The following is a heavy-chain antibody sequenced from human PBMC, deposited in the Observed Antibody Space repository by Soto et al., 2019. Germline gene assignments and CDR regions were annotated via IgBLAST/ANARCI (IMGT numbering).Heavy chain of an antibody. Sequence: PSETLSLTCAVSGGSISSGGYSWSWIRQPPGKGLEWIGYIYHSGSTYYNPSLKSRVTISVDTSKNQFSLKLSSVTAADTAVYYCARDGPVVVAAAETWFDPWGQGTLVTVSS. V-gene: IGHV4-30-2*01. D-gene: IGHD2-15*01. CDR1: GGSISSGGYS. J-gene: IGHJ5*02. CDR3: ARDGPVVVAAAETWFDP. CDR2: IYHSGST.